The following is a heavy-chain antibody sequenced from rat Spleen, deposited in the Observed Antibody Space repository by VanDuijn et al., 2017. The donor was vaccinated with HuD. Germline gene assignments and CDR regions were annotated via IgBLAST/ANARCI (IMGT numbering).Heavy chain of an antibody. J-gene: IGHJ2*01. CDR3: ARADIASISTDGI. D-gene: IGHD1-2*01. V-gene: IGHV2-72*01. CDR2: IWAGGST. CDR1: GFSLSRNG. Sequence: QVQLKESGPGLMQPSETLSLTCTVSGFSLSRNGVGWVRQPLGKGLVWMGTIWAGGSTNYNSAVQSRLSISRDTSKSQVFLKMNSLQPEDTGTYYCARADIASISTDGIWGQGVMVSVSS.